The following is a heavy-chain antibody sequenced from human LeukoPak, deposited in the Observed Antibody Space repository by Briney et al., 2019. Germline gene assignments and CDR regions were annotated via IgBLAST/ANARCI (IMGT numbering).Heavy chain of an antibody. V-gene: IGHV1-24*01. D-gene: IGHD6-19*01. Sequence: ASVKVSCKVSGYTLTELSLHWVRQAPGKGLEWMGGFDPEDGETIYAQKFQGRVTMTEDTSTDTAYMELSSLRSEDTAVYYCATDADSSGSDFDYWGQGTLVTVSS. CDR2: FDPEDGET. CDR1: GYTLTELS. CDR3: ATDADSSGSDFDY. J-gene: IGHJ4*02.